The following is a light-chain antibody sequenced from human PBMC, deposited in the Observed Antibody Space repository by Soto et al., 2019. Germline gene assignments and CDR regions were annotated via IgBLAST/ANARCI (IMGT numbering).Light chain of an antibody. Sequence: QSVLTQPASVSGSPGQSITISCTGTRSDVGGYNYVSWYQQHPGKAPKLMIFEVSNRPSGVSNRFSGSKSGNTASLTISGLQAADEADYYCSSYTSTSTLVVFGTGTKLTV. J-gene: IGLJ1*01. CDR2: EVS. V-gene: IGLV2-14*01. CDR3: SSYTSTSTLVV. CDR1: RSDVGGYNY.